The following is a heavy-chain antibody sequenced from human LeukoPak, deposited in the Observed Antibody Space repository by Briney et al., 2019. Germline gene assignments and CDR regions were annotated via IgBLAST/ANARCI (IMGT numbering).Heavy chain of an antibody. CDR1: GYTLTELS. J-gene: IGHJ4*02. Sequence: VASVKVSCKVSGYTLTELSMHWVRQAPGKGLEWMGWINPNSGGTKYAQKFQGRVTMTRDTSISTAYMELSSLTSDDTAVFYCARGRSEGGTIDYWGQGTLVTVSS. CDR2: INPNSGGT. V-gene: IGHV1-2*02. D-gene: IGHD3-10*01. CDR3: ARGRSEGGTIDY.